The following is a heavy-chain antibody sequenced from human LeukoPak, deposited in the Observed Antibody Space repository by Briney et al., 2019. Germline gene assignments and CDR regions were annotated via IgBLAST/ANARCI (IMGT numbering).Heavy chain of an antibody. Sequence: GGSLRLSCAASGFTFSSYEMNWVRQAPGKGLEWVGRIKSKTDGGKTDYAAPVKGRFTISRDDSKNTLYLQMNSLKTEDTAVYYCARDAHCSGGSCVREYYFYYYMDVWGKGTTVTVSS. V-gene: IGHV3-15*01. CDR2: IKSKTDGGKT. CDR3: ARDAHCSGGSCVREYYFYYYMDV. D-gene: IGHD2-15*01. J-gene: IGHJ6*03. CDR1: GFTFSSYE.